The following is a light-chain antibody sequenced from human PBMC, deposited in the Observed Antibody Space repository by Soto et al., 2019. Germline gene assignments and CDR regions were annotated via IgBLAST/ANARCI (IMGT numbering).Light chain of an antibody. CDR1: QSVSDY. V-gene: IGKV3-11*01. CDR2: DAS. Sequence: EIVLTQSPATLSLSPGERATLSCRASQSVSDYLAWYQQKPGQAPRLLIYDASIRATGIPARFSGSGSETAFTLTISSLEPEDFAVYYCQQRSSWPPITFGQGTRLEIK. CDR3: QQRSSWPPIT. J-gene: IGKJ5*01.